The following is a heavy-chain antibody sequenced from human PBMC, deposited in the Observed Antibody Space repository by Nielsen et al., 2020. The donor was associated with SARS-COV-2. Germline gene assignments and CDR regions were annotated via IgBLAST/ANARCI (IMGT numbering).Heavy chain of an antibody. CDR1: GFTFSSYA. CDR2: ISGSGGST. V-gene: IGHV3-23*01. J-gene: IGHJ6*02. Sequence: GGSLRLSCAASGFTFSSYAMSWVRQAPGKGLEWVSAISGSGGSTYYADSVKGRFTISRDNSKNTLYLQMNSLRAEDTAVYYCARDHAPAAIKYDYGMDVWGQGTTVTVSS. D-gene: IGHD2-2*01. CDR3: ARDHAPAAIKYDYGMDV.